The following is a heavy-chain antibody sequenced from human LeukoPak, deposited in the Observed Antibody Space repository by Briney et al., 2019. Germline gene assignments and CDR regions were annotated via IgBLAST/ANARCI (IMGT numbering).Heavy chain of an antibody. CDR3: AREGDSGMTTVTTFDY. CDR2: IIPIFGTA. J-gene: IGHJ4*02. V-gene: IGHV1-69*06. Sequence: GSSVKVSCKASGGTFSSYAISWVRQAPGQGLEWVGGIIPIFGTASYAQKFQGRVTITADKSTSTAYMELSSLRSEDTAVYYCAREGDSGMTTVTTFDYWGQGTLVTVSS. D-gene: IGHD4-17*01. CDR1: GGTFSSYA.